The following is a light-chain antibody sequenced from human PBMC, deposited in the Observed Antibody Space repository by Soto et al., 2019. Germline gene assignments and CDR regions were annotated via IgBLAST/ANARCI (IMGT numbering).Light chain of an antibody. J-gene: IGKJ3*01. Sequence: PGDRVTLSCRASQSVSSYLSWYQQKPGQAPRLLIYEASKRATGIPARFSGSGFGTDFTLTIRSLETEDFAVYFCQQYSRWPRETFGPGTKVDIK. CDR2: EAS. CDR1: QSVSSY. CDR3: QQYSRWPRET. V-gene: IGKV3-11*01.